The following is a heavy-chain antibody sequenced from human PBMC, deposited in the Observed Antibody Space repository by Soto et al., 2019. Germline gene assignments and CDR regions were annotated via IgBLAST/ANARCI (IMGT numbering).Heavy chain of an antibody. Sequence: TSETLSLTCTVSGGSISSGGYYWSWIRQHPGKGLEWIGYIYYSGSTYYNPSLKSRVTISVDTSKNQFSLKLSSVTAADTAVYYCARYCSSTSCYIDPPPDWGQGTLVTVSS. CDR3: ARYCSSTSCYIDPPPD. D-gene: IGHD2-2*02. J-gene: IGHJ4*02. CDR2: IYYSGST. V-gene: IGHV4-31*03. CDR1: GGSISSGGYY.